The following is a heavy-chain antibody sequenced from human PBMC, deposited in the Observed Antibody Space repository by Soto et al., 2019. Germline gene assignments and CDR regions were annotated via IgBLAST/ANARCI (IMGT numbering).Heavy chain of an antibody. D-gene: IGHD3-10*01. J-gene: IGHJ6*02. CDR2: IIPIFGTA. V-gene: IGHV1-69*12. Sequence: QVQLVQSGAEVKKPGSSVKVSCKASGGTFSSYAISWVRQAPGQGLEWMGGIIPIFGTANYAQKFQGRVTIAGDESTSTADMELSSLRSEDTAVYYCARVRDTMVRGVMGVYYYYYGMDVWGQGTTVTVSS. CDR3: ARVRDTMVRGVMGVYYYYYGMDV. CDR1: GGTFSSYA.